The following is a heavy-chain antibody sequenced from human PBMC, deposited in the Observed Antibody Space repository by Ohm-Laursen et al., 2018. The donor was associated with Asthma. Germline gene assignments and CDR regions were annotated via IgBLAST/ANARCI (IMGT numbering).Heavy chain of an antibody. V-gene: IGHV3-23*01. CDR1: GFIFSSYA. Sequence: SLRLSCAASGFIFSSYAMSWVRQAPGKGLEWVSAISGSGGSTYYADSVKGRFTISRDNSKNTLYLQMNSLRAEDTAVYYCAKDSGSGSYLIDYWGQGTLVTVSS. D-gene: IGHD3-10*01. CDR3: AKDSGSGSYLIDY. J-gene: IGHJ4*02. CDR2: ISGSGGST.